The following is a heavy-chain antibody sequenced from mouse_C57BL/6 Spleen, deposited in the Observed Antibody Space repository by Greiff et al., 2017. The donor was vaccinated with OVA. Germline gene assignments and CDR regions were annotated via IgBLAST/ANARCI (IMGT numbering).Heavy chain of an antibody. V-gene: IGHV1-80*01. J-gene: IGHJ1*03. CDR2: IYPGDGDT. CDR1: GYAFSSYW. CDR3: ARGYGSSYWYFDV. Sequence: QVQLQQSGAELVKPGASVKISCKASGYAFSSYWMNWVKQRPGKGLEWIGQIYPGDGDTNYNGKFKGKATLTADKSSSTAYMQLSSLTTEGSAVYFCARGYGSSYWYFDVWGTGTTVTVSS. D-gene: IGHD1-1*01.